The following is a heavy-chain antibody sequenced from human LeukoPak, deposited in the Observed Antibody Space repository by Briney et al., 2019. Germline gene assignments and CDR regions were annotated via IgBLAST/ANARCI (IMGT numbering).Heavy chain of an antibody. CDR2: ISAYNRNT. V-gene: IGHV1-18*01. Sequence: GASVKVSCKASGYSFTTYVINWVRQAPGQGLEWMGWISAYNRNTNYAQKLQGRVTMTTDTSTSTAYMDLRSLRSDDTAVYYCARAVMGREIYDYWGQGTLVTVSS. CDR1: GYSFTTYV. D-gene: IGHD5-12*01. J-gene: IGHJ4*02. CDR3: ARAVMGREIYDY.